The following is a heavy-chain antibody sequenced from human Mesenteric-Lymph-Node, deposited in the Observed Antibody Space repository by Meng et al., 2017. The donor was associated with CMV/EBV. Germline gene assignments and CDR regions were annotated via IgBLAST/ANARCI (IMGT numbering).Heavy chain of an antibody. CDR3: VRGQRPAASPFDS. CDR1: GFTLDDYV. V-gene: IGHV3-20*04. D-gene: IGHD2-2*01. Sequence: GGSLRLSCAASGFTLDDYVMSWVRQVPGKGLEWVSGINWNSFSIYYAESVKGRFAISRDNAKNSLYLDMNSLRAEDTAFYYCVRGQRPAASPFDSWGQGTLVTVSS. CDR2: INWNSFSI. J-gene: IGHJ4*01.